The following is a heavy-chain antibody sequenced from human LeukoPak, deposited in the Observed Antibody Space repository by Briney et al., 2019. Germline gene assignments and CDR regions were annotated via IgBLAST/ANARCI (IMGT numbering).Heavy chain of an antibody. J-gene: IGHJ6*03. CDR1: GDSINTNLYN. Sequence: SETLSLTCTVSGDSINTNLYNWGWIRQPPGTGLESIGTQFYSGNIHYNPSLKSRVTMSVDTSKNQFSLTLSFVTAADTAIYYCVRDPSYYYYYYMDVWGKGTTVTVSS. CDR2: QFYSGNI. CDR3: VRDPSYYYYYYMDV. V-gene: IGHV4-39*07.